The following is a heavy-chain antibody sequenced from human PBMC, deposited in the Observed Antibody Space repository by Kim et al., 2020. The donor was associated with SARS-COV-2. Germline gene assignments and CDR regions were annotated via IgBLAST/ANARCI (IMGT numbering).Heavy chain of an antibody. J-gene: IGHJ4*02. V-gene: IGHV1-3*01. CDR2: INAGNGNT. D-gene: IGHD3-10*01. CDR3: SREGYGSGSYTSFDY. Sequence: ASVKVSCKASGYTFTSYAMHWVRQAPGQRLEWMGWINAGNGNTKYSQKFQGRVTITRDTSASTAYMELSSLRSEDTAVYYCSREGYGSGSYTSFDYWGQGTLVTVSS. CDR1: GYTFTSYA.